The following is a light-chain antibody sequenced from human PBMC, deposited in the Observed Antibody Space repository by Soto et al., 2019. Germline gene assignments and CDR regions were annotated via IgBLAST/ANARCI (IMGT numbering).Light chain of an antibody. J-gene: IGKJ1*01. CDR1: QSVGSSY. V-gene: IGKV3-20*01. CDR3: QQYNNWPPAT. CDR2: GAS. Sequence: EIVLTQSPGTLSLSPGERATLSCRASQSVGSSYLAWYQQKPGQAPRLLIYGASSRATGIPDRFSGSGSGTDFTLTISRLEPEDFAVYYCQQYNNWPPATFGQGTKV.